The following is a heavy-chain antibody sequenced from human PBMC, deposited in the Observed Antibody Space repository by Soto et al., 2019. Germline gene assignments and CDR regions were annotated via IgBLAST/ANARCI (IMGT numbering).Heavy chain of an antibody. CDR3: ARQQWLVRGTTYYYYGMDV. J-gene: IGHJ6*02. CDR2: IYPGDSDT. D-gene: IGHD6-19*01. V-gene: IGHV5-51*01. CDR1: GYSFTSYW. Sequence: GESLKISCKGSGYSFTSYWIGWVRQMPGKGLEWMGIIYPGDSDTRYSPSFQGQVTISADKSISTAYLQWSSLKASDTAMYYCARQQWLVRGTTYYYYGMDVWGQGTTVTVSS.